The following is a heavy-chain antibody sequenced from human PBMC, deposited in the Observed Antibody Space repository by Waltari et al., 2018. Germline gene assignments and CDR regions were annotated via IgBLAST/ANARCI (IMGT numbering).Heavy chain of an antibody. CDR1: GGSFSGYY. V-gene: IGHV4-34*01. J-gene: IGHJ4*02. Sequence: QVQLQQWGAGLLKPSETLSLTCAVYGGSFSGYYWSWIRQPPGTGLEWIGEINHSGSTNYNPSLKSRVTISVDTSKNQVSLKLSSVTAADTAVYYCARGRRGYGSGSYYNVPTYYFDYWGQGTLVTVSS. D-gene: IGHD3-10*01. CDR2: INHSGST. CDR3: ARGRRGYGSGSYYNVPTYYFDY.